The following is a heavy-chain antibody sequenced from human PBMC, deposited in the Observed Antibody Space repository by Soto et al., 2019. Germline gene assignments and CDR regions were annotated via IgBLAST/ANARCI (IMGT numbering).Heavy chain of an antibody. J-gene: IGHJ4*02. CDR2: IYHSGST. Sequence: SETLSLTCAVSGGSISSSNWWSWVRQPPGKGLEWIGEIYHSGSTNYNPSLKSRVTISVDKSKNQFSLKLSSVTAADTAVYYCARVRDCSGGSCYAGYFDYWGQGTLVTV. D-gene: IGHD2-15*01. CDR3: ARVRDCSGGSCYAGYFDY. CDR1: GGSISSSNW. V-gene: IGHV4-4*02.